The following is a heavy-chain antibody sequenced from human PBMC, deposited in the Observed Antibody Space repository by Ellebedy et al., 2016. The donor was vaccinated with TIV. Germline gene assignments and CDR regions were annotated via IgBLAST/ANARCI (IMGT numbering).Heavy chain of an antibody. J-gene: IGHJ4*02. CDR2: IWYDGTNI. CDR1: GFTFGSYG. D-gene: IGHD5-12*01. V-gene: IGHV3-33*01. Sequence: GESLKISXTTSGFTFGSYGMHWVRQAPGKGLEWVAVIWYDGTNIYYGDSVKGRFTISRDNSKNTLYLQMDGLRAGDTAVYYCVRGYDQFDYWGQGTLVTVPS. CDR3: VRGYDQFDY.